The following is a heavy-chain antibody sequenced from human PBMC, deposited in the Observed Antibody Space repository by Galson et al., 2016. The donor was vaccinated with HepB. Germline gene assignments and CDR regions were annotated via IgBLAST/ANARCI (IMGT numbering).Heavy chain of an antibody. CDR1: GITFSSYA. CDR3: ARGPLTVNTYCCWFDP. CDR2: ISYAGSNK. Sequence: SLRLSCAASGITFSSYAMHWVRQAPGKGLEWVAVISYAGSNKYYEDSVKGRFTISRDNSKNTLYLQMNSLRAEDTAVYYCARGPLTVNTYCCWFDPWGQGTLVTVSS. V-gene: IGHV3-30-3*01. D-gene: IGHD4-17*01. J-gene: IGHJ5*02.